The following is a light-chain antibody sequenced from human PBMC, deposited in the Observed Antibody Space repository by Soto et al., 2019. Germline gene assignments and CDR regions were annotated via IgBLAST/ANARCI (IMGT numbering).Light chain of an antibody. V-gene: IGKV3-20*01. Sequence: EIVLTQSPGTLSLSPGERATLSCRASQSVSNSYLAWYQQKPGQAPRLLIYGASTRASGIPDRFSGSGSETDFTLTITRLEPEDFATYYCQQYNSYPWTFGQGTKVEIK. CDR1: QSVSNSY. CDR2: GAS. CDR3: QQYNSYPWT. J-gene: IGKJ1*01.